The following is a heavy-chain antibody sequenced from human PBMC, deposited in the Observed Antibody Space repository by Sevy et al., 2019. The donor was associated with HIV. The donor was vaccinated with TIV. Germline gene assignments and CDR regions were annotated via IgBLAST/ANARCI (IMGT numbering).Heavy chain of an antibody. CDR2: INGFNGYT. CDR1: GYPFTSYS. V-gene: IGHV1-18*04. D-gene: IGHD2-8*01. Sequence: ASVKVSCKASGYPFTSYSVTWVRQAPGQGLEWMGWINGFNGYTNYAQNLQGRVTMTKDTSTGTAYMELRSLGSDDTAVYFCARHHCTNGVCYLGDYWGQGTLVTVSS. J-gene: IGHJ4*02. CDR3: ARHHCTNGVCYLGDY.